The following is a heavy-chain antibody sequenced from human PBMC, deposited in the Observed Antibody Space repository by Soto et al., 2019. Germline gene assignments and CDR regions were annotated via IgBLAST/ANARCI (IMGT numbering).Heavy chain of an antibody. V-gene: IGHV1-2*02. CDR1: GYTFTAYY. Sequence: QVQLVQSGAEVKEPGDSVRVSCEASGYTFTAYYIHWVRQAPGQGLAWMGWINPKFGDTTYAQDFQGRVSMTRDMSISTVYMELSRLTSDDTAIYYCARNMDYYYGRGSGNGHGVWGQGTTVTVFS. J-gene: IGHJ6*02. CDR2: INPKFGDT. CDR3: ARNMDYYYGRGSGNGHGV. D-gene: IGHD3-10*02.